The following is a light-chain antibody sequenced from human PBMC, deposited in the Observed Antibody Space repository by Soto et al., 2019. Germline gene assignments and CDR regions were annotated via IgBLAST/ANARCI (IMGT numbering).Light chain of an antibody. CDR2: AAS. CDR1: QGISSN. V-gene: IGKV1-9*01. Sequence: DIQLTQSPSFLSASVGDRVTITCRASQGISSNLAWYQQKPGKAPKLLVYAASTLQSGVPSRFSGGGSGTEFTLTISSLQPEDFATYYCQQLNSYPRTFGQGTKVEIK. J-gene: IGKJ1*01. CDR3: QQLNSYPRT.